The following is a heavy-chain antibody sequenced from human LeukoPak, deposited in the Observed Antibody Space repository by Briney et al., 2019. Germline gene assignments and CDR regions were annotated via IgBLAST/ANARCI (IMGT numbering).Heavy chain of an antibody. CDR2: INHSGST. V-gene: IGHV4-34*01. J-gene: IGHJ4*02. CDR1: DGSFSSYY. D-gene: IGHD2-15*01. Sequence: SETLSLTCAVNDGSFSSYYWSWIRQPPGKGLEWIGEINHSGSTNYNPSLKSRVTISVDTSKNQFSLKLSSVTAADTAVYYCAREGGGLVVFFDYWGQGTLVTVSS. CDR3: AREGGGLVVFFDY.